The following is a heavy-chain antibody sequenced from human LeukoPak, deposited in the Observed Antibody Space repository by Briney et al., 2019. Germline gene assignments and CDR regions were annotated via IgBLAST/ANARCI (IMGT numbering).Heavy chain of an antibody. CDR3: ARGPYCSGGSCYSGFDY. CDR2: IYDSGST. J-gene: IGHJ4*02. CDR1: GGSIRSGYYY. V-gene: IGHV4-39*07. Sequence: PSETLSLTCTVSGGSIRSGYYYWGWIRQPPGKGLEWIGSIYDSGSTYYNPSLKSRVTISVDTSKNQFSLKLSSVTAADTAVYYCARGPYCSGGSCYSGFDYWGQGTLVTVSS. D-gene: IGHD2-15*01.